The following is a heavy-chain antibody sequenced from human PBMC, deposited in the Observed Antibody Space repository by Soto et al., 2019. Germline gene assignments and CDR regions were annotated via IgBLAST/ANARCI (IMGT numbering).Heavy chain of an antibody. CDR1: GFTFSSYA. CDR2: ISYDGSNK. Sequence: GGSLRLSCAASGFTFSSYAMHWVRQAPGKGLEWVAVISYDGSNKYYADSVKGRFTISRDNSKNTLYLQMNSLRAEDTAVYYCARANRAYYFWSGSEYYYYGMDVWGQGTTVTVSS. D-gene: IGHD3-3*01. V-gene: IGHV3-30*04. CDR3: ARANRAYYFWSGSEYYYYGMDV. J-gene: IGHJ6*02.